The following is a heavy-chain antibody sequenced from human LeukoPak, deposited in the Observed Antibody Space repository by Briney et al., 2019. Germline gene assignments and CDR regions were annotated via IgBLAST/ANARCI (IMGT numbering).Heavy chain of an antibody. CDR1: GYIFTGYY. CDR2: IYPNSGAT. J-gene: IGHJ4*02. V-gene: IGHV1-2*02. CDR3: GTLLSNGPFDY. Sequence: ASVKVSCKASGYIFTGYYMHWVRQAPGQGLEWMGWIYPNSGATKYAQEFQGRVTMTRDTSTSTAYMELSGLRSDDTAVYYCGTLLSNGPFDYWGQGSLVTVSS.